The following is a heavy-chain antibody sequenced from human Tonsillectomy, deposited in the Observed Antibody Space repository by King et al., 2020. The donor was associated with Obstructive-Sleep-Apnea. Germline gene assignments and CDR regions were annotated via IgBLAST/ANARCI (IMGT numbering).Heavy chain of an antibody. CDR2: ISGSGGST. D-gene: IGHD3-3*01. CDR3: AKRIFLSYYDFWSGSDDAFDI. V-gene: IGHV3-23*04. CDR1: GFTFSSYA. Sequence: VQLVESGGGLVQPGGSLRLSCAASGFTFSSYAMSWVRQAPGKGLEWVSAISGSGGSTYYADSVKGRFTISRDNSKNTLYLQMNSLIAEDTAVYYCAKRIFLSYYDFWSGSDDAFDIWGQGTMVTVSS. J-gene: IGHJ3*02.